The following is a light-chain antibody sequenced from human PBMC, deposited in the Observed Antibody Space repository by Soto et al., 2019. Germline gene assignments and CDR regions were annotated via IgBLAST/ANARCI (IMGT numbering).Light chain of an antibody. Sequence: EIVLTQSPGTLSLSPGDRATLSCRASQSVGGNVAWYQQIPGQPPKVIIFGASSRATGIADKFSGSGSGTDFTLTISRLEPEDFALYYCQHYGAAPITLGQGTRLEIK. CDR1: QSVGGN. V-gene: IGKV3-20*01. J-gene: IGKJ5*01. CDR2: GAS. CDR3: QHYGAAPIT.